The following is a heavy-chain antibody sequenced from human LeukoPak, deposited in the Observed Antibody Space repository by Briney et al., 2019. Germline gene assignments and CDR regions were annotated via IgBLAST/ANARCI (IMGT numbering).Heavy chain of an antibody. CDR1: GGSISSYY. J-gene: IGHJ4*02. D-gene: IGHD6-13*01. Sequence: SETLSLTCTVSGGSISSYYWSWIRQPPGKGLEWIGYIYYSGSTNYNPSLKSRVTISVDTSKNQFSLKLSSVTAADTAVYYCARDQSSSWYFDYWGQGTLVIVSS. CDR2: IYYSGST. V-gene: IGHV4-59*01. CDR3: ARDQSSSWYFDY.